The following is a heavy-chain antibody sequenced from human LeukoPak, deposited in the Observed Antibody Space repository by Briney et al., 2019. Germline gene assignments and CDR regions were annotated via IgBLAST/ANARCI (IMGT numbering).Heavy chain of an antibody. J-gene: IGHJ4*02. CDR2: IYYSEST. D-gene: IGHD6-19*01. V-gene: IGHV4-59*05. Sequence: SETLSLTCTVSGGSISSYYWSWIRQPPGKGLEWIGSIYYSESTYYNPSLKSRVTISVDTSKNQFSLKLSSVTAADTAVYYCARGSAYSSGWPTFDYWGQGTLVTVSS. CDR1: GGSISSYY. CDR3: ARGSAYSSGWPTFDY.